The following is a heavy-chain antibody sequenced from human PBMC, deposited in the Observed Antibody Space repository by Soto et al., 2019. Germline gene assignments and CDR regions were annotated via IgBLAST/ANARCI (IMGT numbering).Heavy chain of an antibody. Sequence: QVQLVESVGGVIQPGTSLSLSCGSSGFTFRSFGMYWVRQAPGKGLEWVAVVSYDGNHKYYADSVKGRFTVSRDNAKNMLYLPMNSLRGEDTAVYYCAKDVGQQLVLNYGMDVWGQGTTVTVSS. V-gene: IGHV3-30*18. D-gene: IGHD6-13*01. CDR1: GFTFRSFG. J-gene: IGHJ6*02. CDR3: AKDVGQQLVLNYGMDV. CDR2: VSYDGNHK.